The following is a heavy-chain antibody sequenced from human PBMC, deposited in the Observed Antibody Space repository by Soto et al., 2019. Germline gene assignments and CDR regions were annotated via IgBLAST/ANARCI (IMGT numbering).Heavy chain of an antibody. J-gene: IGHJ6*02. V-gene: IGHV1-69*02. D-gene: IGHD2-15*01. CDR2: IIPILGIA. Sequence: QVQLVQSGAEVKKPGSSVKVSCKASGGTFSSYTISWVRQAPGQGLEWMGRIIPILGIANYAQKFQGRVTISADKSTSRAYMELSSLRSEDTAVYYCARGSVVVVADQYYYYGMDVWGQGTTVTVSS. CDR1: GGTFSSYT. CDR3: ARGSVVVVADQYYYYGMDV.